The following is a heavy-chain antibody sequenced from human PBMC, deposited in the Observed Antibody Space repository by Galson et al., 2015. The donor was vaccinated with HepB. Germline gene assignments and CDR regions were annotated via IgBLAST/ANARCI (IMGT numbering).Heavy chain of an antibody. D-gene: IGHD1-1*01. CDR1: GFTFSSYA. CDR3: TTDPQLGGSDY. V-gene: IGHV3-15*01. Sequence: SLRLSCAASGFTFSSYAMSWVRQAPGKGLEWVGRIKSKTDGGTTDYAAPVKGRFTISRDDSKNTLYLQMNSLKTEDTAVYYCTTDPQLGGSDYWGQGTLVTVSS. J-gene: IGHJ4*02. CDR2: IKSKTDGGTT.